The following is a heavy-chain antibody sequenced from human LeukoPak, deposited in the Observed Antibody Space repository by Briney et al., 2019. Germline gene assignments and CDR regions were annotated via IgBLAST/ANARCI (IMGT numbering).Heavy chain of an antibody. D-gene: IGHD6-13*01. CDR3: ARALPGIAAAEFDY. CDR2: ISSSSSYI. V-gene: IGHV3-21*01. Sequence: GGSLRLSCAASGFTFSSYSMNWVRQAPGKGLEWVSSISSSSSYIYYADSVKGRFTISRDNAKNSLYLQMNSLRAEDTAVYYCARALPGIAAAEFDYWGQGTLVTVSS. CDR1: GFTFSSYS. J-gene: IGHJ4*02.